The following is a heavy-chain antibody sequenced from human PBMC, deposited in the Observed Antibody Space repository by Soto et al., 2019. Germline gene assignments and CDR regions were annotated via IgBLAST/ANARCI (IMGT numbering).Heavy chain of an antibody. D-gene: IGHD3-9*01. CDR2: IRGDGGQT. V-gene: IGHV3-23*01. J-gene: IGHJ4*02. CDR3: ARDVGLDSDDFFAY. CDR1: GFTFTSYG. Sequence: PVGSLRLSCTASGFTFTSYGMGWVRQAPGKGLQWVSTIRGDGGQTHYTDSVKGRFSISRDNSKNTVYLQMDSLRAEDTAMYFCARDVGLDSDDFFAYWGQGTQVTGLL.